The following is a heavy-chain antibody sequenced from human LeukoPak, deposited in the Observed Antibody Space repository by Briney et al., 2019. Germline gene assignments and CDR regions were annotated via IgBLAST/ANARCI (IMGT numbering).Heavy chain of an antibody. D-gene: IGHD6-13*01. V-gene: IGHV1-69*05. CDR1: GGTFSSYA. CDR3: ARGRIAAAGTRQGRWFDP. CDR2: IIPIFGTA. Sequence: SEKVSCKASGGTFSSYAISWVRQAPGQGLEWMGGIIPIFGTANYAQKFQGRVTITTDESTSTAYMELSSLRSEDTAVYYCARGRIAAAGTRQGRWFDPWGQGTLVTVSS. J-gene: IGHJ5*02.